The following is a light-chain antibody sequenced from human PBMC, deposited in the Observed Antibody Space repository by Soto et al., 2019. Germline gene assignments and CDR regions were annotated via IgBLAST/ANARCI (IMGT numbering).Light chain of an antibody. V-gene: IGLV2-8*01. CDR1: SSDVGGYNY. CDR3: SSYAGSSNV. CDR2: EVN. Sequence: QSVLARPPSASGSPGQSVAISCTGTSSDVGGYNYVSWYQQHPGKAPKLMIYEVNKRPSGVPDRFSGSKSGNTASLTVSGLQAEDEADYYCSSYAGSSNVFGTGTKSPS. J-gene: IGLJ1*01.